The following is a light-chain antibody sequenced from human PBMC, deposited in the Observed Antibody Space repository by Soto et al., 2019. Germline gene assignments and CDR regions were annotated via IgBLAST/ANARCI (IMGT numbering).Light chain of an antibody. CDR3: GADHGSESDFTVV. CDR2: VGTGGIVG. Sequence: QSVLTQPPSASASLGASVTLTCTLSSGYSNYKVDWYQQRPGKGPRFVMRVGTGGIVGSKGDGIPDRFSVLGSGLTRNLTIKNIQEEDESDYHCGADHGSESDFTVVFGGGTKLT. J-gene: IGLJ2*01. CDR1: SGYSNYK. V-gene: IGLV9-49*01.